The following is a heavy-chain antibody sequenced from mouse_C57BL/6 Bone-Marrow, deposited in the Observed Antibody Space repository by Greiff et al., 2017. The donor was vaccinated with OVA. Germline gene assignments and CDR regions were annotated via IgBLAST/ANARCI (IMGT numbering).Heavy chain of an antibody. CDR2: IRNKANGYTT. J-gene: IGHJ1*03. CDR3: ASSGSPYWYFDV. D-gene: IGHD1-1*01. CDR1: GFTFTDYY. Sequence: EVKLVESGGGLVQPGGSLSLSCAASGFTFTDYYMSWVRQPPGKALEWLGFIRNKANGYTTEYSASVKGRFTISRDNSQSILYLQMNALRAEDSATYDCASSGSPYWYFDVWGTGTTVTVSS. V-gene: IGHV7-3*01.